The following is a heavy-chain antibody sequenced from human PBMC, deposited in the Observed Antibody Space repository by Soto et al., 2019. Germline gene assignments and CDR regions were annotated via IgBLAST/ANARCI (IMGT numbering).Heavy chain of an antibody. CDR1: GFTFSTNG. J-gene: IGHJ4*02. D-gene: IGHD3-22*01. CDR2: ISSGSSYI. Sequence: GSLGLSCAVSGFTFSTNGMNWVRQAPGKGLEWVASISSGSSYIYYADSVKGRFTISRDNARNSLYLQMDSLRAEDSAVYYCARDRSYYDSSGYLYYFDYWGQGTLVTVSS. V-gene: IGHV3-21*01. CDR3: ARDRSYYDSSGYLYYFDY.